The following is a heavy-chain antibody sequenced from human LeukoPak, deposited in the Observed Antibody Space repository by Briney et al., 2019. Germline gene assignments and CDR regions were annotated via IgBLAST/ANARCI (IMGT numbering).Heavy chain of an antibody. Sequence: GSSVKVSCKASGGTFSSYAISWVRQAPGQGLEWMGGIIPIFGTANYAQKFQGRVTITADESTSTAYMELSSLRSEDTAVYYCARDCGGARYYYYYMDVRGKGTTVTVSS. CDR1: GGTFSSYA. V-gene: IGHV1-69*01. J-gene: IGHJ6*03. CDR3: ARDCGGARYYYYYMDV. D-gene: IGHD2-21*01. CDR2: IIPIFGTA.